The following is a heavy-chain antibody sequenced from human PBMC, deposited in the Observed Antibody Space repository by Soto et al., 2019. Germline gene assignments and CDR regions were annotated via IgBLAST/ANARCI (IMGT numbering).Heavy chain of an antibody. CDR2: IYYSGSSGST. V-gene: IGHV4-30-4*01. J-gene: IGHJ5*02. D-gene: IGHD2-2*01. CDR1: GGSINRGDYY. Sequence: QVQLQESGPGLVKPSETLPLTCTVSGGSINRGDYYWGWIRQPPGKGLESIGYIYYSGSSGSTHYSPSLKSRVSISVDPSKNQLSLKLTSVTAADTAVYYCARMGISTPSVRWFDPWGPGTLVTVSS. CDR3: ARMGISTPSVRWFDP.